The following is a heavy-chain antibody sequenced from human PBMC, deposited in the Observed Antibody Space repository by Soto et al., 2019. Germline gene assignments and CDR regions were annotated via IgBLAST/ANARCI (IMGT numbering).Heavy chain of an antibody. CDR2: ISYDGSNK. D-gene: IGHD6-13*01. J-gene: IGHJ4*02. Sequence: PGGSLRLSCAASGFTFSSYGMHWVRQAPGKGLEWVAVISYDGSNKYYADSVKGRFTISRDNSKNTLYLQMNSLKAEDTAVYYCAKPQQPGVLGPDYWGQGTLVTVSS. CDR3: AKPQQPGVLGPDY. V-gene: IGHV3-30*18. CDR1: GFTFSSYG.